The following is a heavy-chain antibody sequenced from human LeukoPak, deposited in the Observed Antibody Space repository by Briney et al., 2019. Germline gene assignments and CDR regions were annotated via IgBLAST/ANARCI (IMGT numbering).Heavy chain of an antibody. D-gene: IGHD3-22*01. V-gene: IGHV4-59*01. CDR3: ARGWDPFYYDSSGYYFDH. CDR2: IYYSGST. CDR1: GGSISSYY. J-gene: IGHJ4*02. Sequence: SETLSLTCTVSGGSISSYYWSWIRQPPGKGLEWIGYIYYSGSTNYNPSLKSRVTISVDTSKNQFSLKLSSVTAADTAVYYCARGWDPFYYDSSGYYFDHWGQGTLVTVSS.